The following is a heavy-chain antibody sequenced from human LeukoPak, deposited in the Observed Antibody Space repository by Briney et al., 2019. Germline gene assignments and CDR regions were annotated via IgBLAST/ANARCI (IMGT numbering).Heavy chain of an antibody. CDR1: GFTFSGYA. D-gene: IGHD6-19*01. J-gene: IGHJ4*02. V-gene: IGHV3-23*01. Sequence: PGGSLRLSCAASGFTFSGYAMSWVRQAPGKGLGWVSAISGSGDSTYYADSVKGRFTISRDNSKNTLYLQMNSLRAEDTSVYFCAKVVAIAVAGNDYWGQGTLVTVSS. CDR2: ISGSGDST. CDR3: AKVVAIAVAGNDY.